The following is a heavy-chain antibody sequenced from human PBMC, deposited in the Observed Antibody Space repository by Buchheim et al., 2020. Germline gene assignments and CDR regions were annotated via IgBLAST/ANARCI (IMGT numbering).Heavy chain of an antibody. CDR2: IYYSGST. CDR3: ASGYCSSTSCYLDWFDP. D-gene: IGHD2-2*01. CDR1: GGSISSSSYY. J-gene: IGHJ5*02. V-gene: IGHV4-39*01. Sequence: QLQLQESGPGLVKPSETLSLTCTVSGGSISSSSYYWGWIRQPPGKGLEWIGSIYYSGSTYYNPSLKSRVTISVDTSKNQFSLKLSSVTAADTAVYYCASGYCSSTSCYLDWFDPWGQGTL.